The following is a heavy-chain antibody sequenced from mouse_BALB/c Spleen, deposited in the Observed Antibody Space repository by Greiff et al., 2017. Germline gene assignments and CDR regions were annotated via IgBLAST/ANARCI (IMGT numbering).Heavy chain of an antibody. CDR1: GYTFSSYW. V-gene: IGHV1-9*01. CDR2: ILPGSGST. J-gene: IGHJ1*01. D-gene: IGHD2-14*01. Sequence: QVQLQQSGAELMKPGASVKISCKATGYTFSSYWIEWVKQRPGHGLEWIGEILPGSGSTNYNEKFKGKATFTADTSSNTAYMQLSSLTSEDSAVYYCARSALRYAWYFDVWGAGTTVTVSS. CDR3: ARSALRYAWYFDV.